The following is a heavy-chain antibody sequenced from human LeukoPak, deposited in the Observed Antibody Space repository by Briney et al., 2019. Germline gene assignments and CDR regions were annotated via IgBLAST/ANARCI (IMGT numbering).Heavy chain of an antibody. CDR2: ISGSGCST. D-gene: IGHD3-10*01. CDR1: VFTFSSYA. CDR3: AKGFTTMVRGVPGY. Sequence: GWALRLSCAASVFTFSSYAMSWVRQAPGKGLEGVSAISGSGCSTYYADSVKGRLTISRDNSKNTLYLQMNSLRAEDKAVYYCAKGFTTMVRGVPGYWGQGTLVTVSS. J-gene: IGHJ4*02. V-gene: IGHV3-23*01.